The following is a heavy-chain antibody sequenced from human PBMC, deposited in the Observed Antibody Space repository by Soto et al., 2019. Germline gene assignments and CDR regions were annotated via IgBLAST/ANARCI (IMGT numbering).Heavy chain of an antibody. D-gene: IGHD6-6*01. CDR3: AKDDGYSSSFLDY. CDR1: GFTFSSYG. J-gene: IGHJ4*02. Sequence: QVQLVESGGGVVQPGRSLRLSCAASGFTFSSYGMHWVRQAPGKGLEWVAVISYDGSNKYYADSVKGRFTISRDNSKNTLYLQMNSLRAEDTAVYYCAKDDGYSSSFLDYWGQGTLVTVSS. V-gene: IGHV3-30*18. CDR2: ISYDGSNK.